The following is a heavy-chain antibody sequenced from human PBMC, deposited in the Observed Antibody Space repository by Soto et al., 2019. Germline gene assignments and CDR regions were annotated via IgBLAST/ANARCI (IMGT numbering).Heavy chain of an antibody. Sequence: GGSLRLSCAASGFTFSSYAMHWVRQAPGKGLEWVALISYDGSDKDYADSVKGRFTISRDNSRNTLHLQMNNLRAEDTATYYCVKDKKYDILSAWDALDIWGHGTLVTVSS. V-gene: IGHV3-30-3*01. CDR1: GFTFSSYA. CDR3: VKDKKYDILSAWDALDI. J-gene: IGHJ3*02. CDR2: ISYDGSDK. D-gene: IGHD3-9*01.